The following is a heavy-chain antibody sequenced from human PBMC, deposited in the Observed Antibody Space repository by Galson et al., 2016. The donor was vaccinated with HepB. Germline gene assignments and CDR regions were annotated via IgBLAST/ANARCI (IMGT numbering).Heavy chain of an antibody. J-gene: IGHJ2*01. CDR3: ARIARGNSYTLGYFDL. CDR2: IGTLHDS. Sequence: SLRLSCAASGFTFRSYDMSWVRQSTGKGLEWVAAIGTLHDSFFPDAVQGRFSISRENVKNSLYLQLNRLRAGDTAVYYCARIARGNSYTLGYFDLWGRGTLVTVSS. D-gene: IGHD5-18*01. CDR1: GFTFRSYD. V-gene: IGHV3-13*04.